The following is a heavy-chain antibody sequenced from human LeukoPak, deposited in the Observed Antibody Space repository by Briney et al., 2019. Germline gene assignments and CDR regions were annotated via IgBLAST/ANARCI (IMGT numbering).Heavy chain of an antibody. CDR1: GYSFTSYW. V-gene: IGHV5-51*01. Sequence: GESLKISCKGSGYSFTSYWIGWVGQMPGKCLEWMGIIYPGDSDTRYSPSFQGQVTISADKSISTAYLQWSSLKASDTAMYYCARPLAVAGTSWSEIDAFDIWGQGTMVTVSS. J-gene: IGHJ3*02. D-gene: IGHD6-19*01. CDR2: IYPGDSDT. CDR3: ARPLAVAGTSWSEIDAFDI.